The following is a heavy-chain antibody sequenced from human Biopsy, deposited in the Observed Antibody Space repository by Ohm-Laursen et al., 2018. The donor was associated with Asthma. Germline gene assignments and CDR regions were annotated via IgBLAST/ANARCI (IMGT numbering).Heavy chain of an antibody. Sequence: ASVKVSCNASGDSFSNYAISWVRQAPGQGLEWMGWISTYNGNTNYDSKFQDRVTMTTDKSTSTASLYLRGLTSDDTAVYYCARHPYNFGGFDYWGQGSLVLVSS. D-gene: IGHD5-24*01. J-gene: IGHJ4*02. CDR1: GDSFSNYA. V-gene: IGHV1-18*01. CDR2: ISTYNGNT. CDR3: ARHPYNFGGFDY.